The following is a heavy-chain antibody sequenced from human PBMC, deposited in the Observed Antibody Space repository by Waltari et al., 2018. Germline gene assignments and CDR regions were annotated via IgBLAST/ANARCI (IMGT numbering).Heavy chain of an antibody. Sequence: QLQLQESGPGLVKPSETLSLTCTVSGGSISSRSYYWGWTRQPPGKGLEWIGSIYYSGSTYYNPSLKSRVTISVDTSKNQFSLKLSSVTAADTAVYYCARRLVVGTRFDYWGQGTLVTVSS. D-gene: IGHD2-15*01. J-gene: IGHJ4*02. CDR3: ARRLVVGTRFDY. CDR1: GGSISSRSYY. V-gene: IGHV4-39*07. CDR2: IYYSGST.